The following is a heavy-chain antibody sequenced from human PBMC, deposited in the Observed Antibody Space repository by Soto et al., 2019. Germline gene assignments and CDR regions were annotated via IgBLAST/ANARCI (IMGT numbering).Heavy chain of an antibody. Sequence: QITLKESGPTLVKPTQTLTLTGTFSVFSITSSGVTVGWIRQPPGKALECLALIDWNHDKRYSTSLKSRLTIPKDTSKNQVVLTMTNMGPVDTATYSRAHSGYIYGLGAFDSWGQGTLVTVAA. V-gene: IGHV2-5*01. CDR3: AHSGYIYGLGAFDS. J-gene: IGHJ4*02. CDR1: VFSITSSGVT. D-gene: IGHD5-18*01. CDR2: IDWNHDK.